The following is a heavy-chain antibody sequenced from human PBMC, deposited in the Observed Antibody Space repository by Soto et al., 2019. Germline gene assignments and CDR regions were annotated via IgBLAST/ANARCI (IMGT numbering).Heavy chain of an antibody. Sequence: GGSLRLSCAASGFTFSSYAMSWVRQAPGKGLEWVSAISGSGGSTYYADSVKGRFTISRDNAKNTLYLQMNSLRAEDTAVYYCTRDAYYDFWSGYSGYYYYYMDVWGKGTTVTVSS. CDR1: GFTFSSYA. D-gene: IGHD3-3*01. V-gene: IGHV3-23*01. J-gene: IGHJ6*03. CDR3: TRDAYYDFWSGYSGYYYYYMDV. CDR2: ISGSGGST.